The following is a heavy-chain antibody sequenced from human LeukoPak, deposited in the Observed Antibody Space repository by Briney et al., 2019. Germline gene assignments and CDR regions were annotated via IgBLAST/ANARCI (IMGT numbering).Heavy chain of an antibody. CDR3: ARSGDNWNYFFFY. Sequence: INPNSGGTNYAQKFQGRVTMTRDTSISTAYMELSRLRSDDTAVYYCARSGDNWNYFFFYWGQGTLVTVSS. CDR2: INPNSGGT. V-gene: IGHV1-2*02. D-gene: IGHD1-7*01. J-gene: IGHJ4*02.